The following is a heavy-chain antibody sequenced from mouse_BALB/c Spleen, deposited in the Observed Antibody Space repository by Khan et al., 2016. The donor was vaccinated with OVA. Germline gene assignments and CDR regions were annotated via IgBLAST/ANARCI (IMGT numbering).Heavy chain of an antibody. CDR2: IWGDGST. Sequence: VKLEESGPGLVAPSQSLSITCTVSGFSLSSYGVNWVRQPPGKGLEWLGVIWGDGSTNYHSALISRLIISKDNSKSQVFLKLNILQTDDTTTYCCAKFAPDYCSMDDWGQGTSVTVSS. CDR1: GFSLSSYG. J-gene: IGHJ4*01. V-gene: IGHV2-3*01. CDR3: AKFAPDYCSMDD.